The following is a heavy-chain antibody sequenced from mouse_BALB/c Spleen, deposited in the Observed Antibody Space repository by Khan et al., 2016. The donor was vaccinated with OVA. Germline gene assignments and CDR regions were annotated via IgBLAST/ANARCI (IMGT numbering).Heavy chain of an antibody. CDR1: GFTFSNYG. D-gene: IGHD1-1*01. CDR2: ISSGSSYP. CDR3: ARRAYYYDSEGFAY. J-gene: IGHJ3*01. V-gene: IGHV5-6*01. Sequence: EVELVQSGGDLVKPGGTLKLSCAASGFTFSNYGMSWVRQTPDKGLKWVASISSGSSYPSYPDDVKGRFTISRDNATNTLYLQMSSLKSEDTAMYYCARRAYYYDSEGFAYWGQGTLVTVSA.